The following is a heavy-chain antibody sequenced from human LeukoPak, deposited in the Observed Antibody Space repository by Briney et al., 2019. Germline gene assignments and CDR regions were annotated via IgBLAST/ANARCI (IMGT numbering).Heavy chain of an antibody. CDR1: GYTLTELS. CDR2: FDPEDGET. CDR3: ATTGARYSGYAVNYFDY. D-gene: IGHD5-12*01. Sequence: ASVKVSCKDSGYTLTELSMHWVRQAPGKGREWMGGFDPEDGETIYAQKFQGRVTMTEDTSTDTAYMELSSLRSEDTAVYYCATTGARYSGYAVNYFDYWGQGTLVTVSS. J-gene: IGHJ4*02. V-gene: IGHV1-24*01.